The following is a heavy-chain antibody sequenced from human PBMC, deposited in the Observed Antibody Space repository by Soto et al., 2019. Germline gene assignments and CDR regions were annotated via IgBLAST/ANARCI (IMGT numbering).Heavy chain of an antibody. CDR2: IYPGDTDT. D-gene: IGHD2-21*01. V-gene: IGHV5-51*01. J-gene: IGHJ4*02. CDR3: ARRSPEVLPIWKF. Sequence: VQLGQSEAEVKKTRESLKISRQGSGYSFVSQWIGWVRQTPGKGMERMGVIYPGDTDTRYSPAFQGHVTISAAESTRTTNLQWASLEAWETVTYFCARRSPEVLPIWKFWGQGTLVTVTS. CDR1: GYSFVSQW.